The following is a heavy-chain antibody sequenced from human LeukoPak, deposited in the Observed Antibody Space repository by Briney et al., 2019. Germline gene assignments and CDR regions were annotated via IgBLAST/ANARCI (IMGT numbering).Heavy chain of an antibody. J-gene: IGHJ4*02. CDR3: VKRKSIFGVVIDYYFDY. Sequence: GGSLRLSCAASGFSFSSYAMSWVRQAQGKGLEYVSAISSNGGSTYYADSVKGRFTISRDNSKNTLYLQMSSLRAEDTAVYYCVKRKSIFGVVIDYYFDYWGQGTLVTVSS. V-gene: IGHV3-64D*09. D-gene: IGHD3-3*01. CDR2: ISSNGGST. CDR1: GFSFSSYA.